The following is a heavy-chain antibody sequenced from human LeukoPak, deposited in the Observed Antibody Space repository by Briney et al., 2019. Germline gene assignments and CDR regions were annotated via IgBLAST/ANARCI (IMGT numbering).Heavy chain of an antibody. CDR1: GGSISSNSYY. Sequence: PSETLSLTCTVSGGSISSNSYYWGWIRQPPGKGLEWIGSIYYSGSTYYNPSLKSRVTISVDTSKNQFSLKLSSVTAADTAVYYCASGYSSSWHRFDYWGQGTLVTVSS. D-gene: IGHD6-13*01. CDR3: ASGYSSSWHRFDY. CDR2: IYYSGST. J-gene: IGHJ4*02. V-gene: IGHV4-39*01.